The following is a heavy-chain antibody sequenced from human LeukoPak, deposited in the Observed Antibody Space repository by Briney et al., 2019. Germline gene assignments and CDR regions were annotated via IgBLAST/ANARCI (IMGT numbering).Heavy chain of an antibody. CDR1: GFTFSTSW. CDR2: IKEDGMQP. CDR3: ANPQSRGYDYLDY. V-gene: IGHV3-7*01. J-gene: IGHJ4*02. D-gene: IGHD5-12*01. Sequence: GGSLRLSCAASGFTFSTSWMNWVRQAPGKGLEWVSNIKEDGMQPYYVDSVKGRFTISRDNAKNTLYLQMNSLRGDDTAVYYCANPQSRGYDYLDYWGQGTLVTVSS.